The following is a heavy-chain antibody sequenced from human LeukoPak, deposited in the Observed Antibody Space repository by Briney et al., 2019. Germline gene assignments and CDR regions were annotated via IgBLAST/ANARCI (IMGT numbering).Heavy chain of an antibody. CDR2: ISSSSSYI. J-gene: IGHJ4*02. Sequence: GGSLRLSCAASGFTFSSYSMNWVRQAPGKGLEWVSSISSSSSYIYYADSVKGRFTISRDNAKNSLYLQMNSLRAEDTAVYYCAREEDYYDSSGYYWGQGTLVTVSS. CDR1: GFTFSSYS. CDR3: AREEDYYDSSGYY. V-gene: IGHV3-21*01. D-gene: IGHD3-22*01.